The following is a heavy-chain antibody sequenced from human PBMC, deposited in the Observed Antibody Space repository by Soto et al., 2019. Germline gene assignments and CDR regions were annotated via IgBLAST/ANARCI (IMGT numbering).Heavy chain of an antibody. CDR1: GGTFSSYA. D-gene: IGHD3-22*01. CDR2: IIPIFGTA. J-gene: IGHJ4*02. CDR3: ARERAYYYDSSGYYSSENFDY. V-gene: IGHV1-69*13. Sequence: SVKVSCKASGGTFSSYAISWVRQAPGQGLEWMGGIIPIFGTANYAQKFQGRVTITADESTSTAYMELSSLRSEGTAVYYCARERAYYYDSSGYYSSENFDYWGQGTLVTVSS.